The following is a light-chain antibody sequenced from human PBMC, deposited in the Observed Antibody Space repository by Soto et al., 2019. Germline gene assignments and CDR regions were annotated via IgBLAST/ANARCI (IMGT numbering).Light chain of an antibody. CDR2: AAS. CDR1: QSISSS. V-gene: IGKV1-39*01. CDR3: TVTANLPHS. Sequence: DIEMTQSPSSVSASVGDTITIACRASQSISSSLNWFQHSPGQPPKLLLFAASNLHAGVPPRFSGSGSGTSFSLTIRCLQAEDCITYYCTVTANLPHSFGEGTRVDNK. J-gene: IGKJ1*01.